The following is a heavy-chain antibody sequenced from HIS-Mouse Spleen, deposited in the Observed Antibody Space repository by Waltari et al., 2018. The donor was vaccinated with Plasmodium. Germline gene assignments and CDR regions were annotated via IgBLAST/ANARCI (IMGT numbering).Heavy chain of an antibody. Sequence: EVQLVESGGGLVQPGGSLRRSGAASGFTLSSYWMSWVRQAPGKGLEWVANIKQDGSEKYYVDSVKGRFTISRDNAKNSLYLQMNSLRAEDTAVYYCASSWYWYFDLWGRGTLVTVSS. CDR1: GFTLSSYW. CDR3: ASSWYWYFDL. D-gene: IGHD6-13*01. J-gene: IGHJ2*01. V-gene: IGHV3-7*01. CDR2: IKQDGSEK.